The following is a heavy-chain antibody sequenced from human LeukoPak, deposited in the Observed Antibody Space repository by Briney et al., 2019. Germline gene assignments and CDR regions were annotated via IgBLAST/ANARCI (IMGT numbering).Heavy chain of an antibody. Sequence: PGGSLRLSCAASGFSFSNYGMHWVRQAPGKGLEWVAVISYDGSNKYYADSVKGRFTISRDNSKNTLHLQINSLRTEDTAVYYCAKGRGPYTNGWASTDYWGQGTLVTVSS. CDR1: GFSFSNYG. CDR2: ISYDGSNK. V-gene: IGHV3-30*18. CDR3: AKGRGPYTNGWASTDY. D-gene: IGHD6-19*01. J-gene: IGHJ4*02.